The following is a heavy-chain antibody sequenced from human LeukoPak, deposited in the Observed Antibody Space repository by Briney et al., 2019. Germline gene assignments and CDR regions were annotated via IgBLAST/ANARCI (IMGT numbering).Heavy chain of an antibody. CDR1: GFTFSSYG. J-gene: IGHJ4*02. D-gene: IGHD2-15*01. V-gene: IGHV3-30*18. Sequence: GGSLRLSCAASGFTFSSYGMHWVRQAPGKGLEWVAFISYDGSNKYYAGSAKGRFTISRDNSKNTLYLQMNNLRADDTAVYYCAKARYDGEVMIAATDYWGQGTLVTVSS. CDR3: AKARYDGEVMIAATDY. CDR2: ISYDGSNK.